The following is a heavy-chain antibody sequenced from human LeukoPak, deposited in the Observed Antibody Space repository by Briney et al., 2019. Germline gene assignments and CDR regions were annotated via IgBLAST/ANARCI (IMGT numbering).Heavy chain of an antibody. D-gene: IGHD6-13*01. V-gene: IGHV3-21*01. CDR2: ISSSSSYI. CDR1: GFTFSSYS. J-gene: IGHJ4*02. CDR3: ARVEAAAGSGYYFDY. Sequence: PGGSLRLSCAASGFTFSSYSMNWVRQAPGKGLEWVSSISSSSSYIYYADSVKGRFTISRDNAKNSLYLQMNSLRAEDTAVYYCARVEAAAGSGYYFDYWGQGTLVTVSS.